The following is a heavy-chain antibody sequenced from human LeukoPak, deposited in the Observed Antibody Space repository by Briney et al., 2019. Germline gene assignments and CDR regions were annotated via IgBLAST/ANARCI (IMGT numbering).Heavy chain of an antibody. J-gene: IGHJ4*02. D-gene: IGHD3-10*01. CDR2: IYYSGRT. Sequence: PSETLSLTCTVSGGSISSDYWSWIRQPPGKGLEWIGYIYYSGRTYYNPSLKSRITISVDTSKNQFSLKLSSVTAADTAVYYCAREAPTYNYDTGSYPLDYWGQGTLVTVSS. V-gene: IGHV4-59*01. CDR1: GGSISSDY. CDR3: AREAPTYNYDTGSYPLDY.